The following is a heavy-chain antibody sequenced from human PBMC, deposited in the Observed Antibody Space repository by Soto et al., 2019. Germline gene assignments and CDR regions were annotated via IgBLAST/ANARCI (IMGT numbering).Heavy chain of an antibody. CDR3: ARVAYCSRITCSYGMDV. V-gene: IGHV3-11*06. Sequence: QVQLVESGGGLVKPGGSLRLSCAASGFSFSDYYINWIRQAPGKGLEWVSYISSSGSYTHHADSVKGRFTISRDNAKSSLDLQMNSLTAGDTAVYYCARVAYCSRITCSYGMDVWGQGTTVTVAS. CDR2: ISSSGSYT. CDR1: GFSFSDYY. D-gene: IGHD2-2*01. J-gene: IGHJ6*02.